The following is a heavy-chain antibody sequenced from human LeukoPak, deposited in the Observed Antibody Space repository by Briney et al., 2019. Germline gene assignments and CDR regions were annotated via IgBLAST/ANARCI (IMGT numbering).Heavy chain of an antibody. J-gene: IGHJ3*02. CDR1: GFTFSSYA. V-gene: IGHV3-23*01. CDR3: ARGPSGSYATFDI. Sequence: PGGSLRLSCAASGFTFSSYAMSWVRQAPGKGLEWVSAISGSGGSTYYADSVKGRFTISRDNAKNSLYLQMNSLRAEDTAVYYCARGPSGSYATFDIWGQGTMVTVSS. D-gene: IGHD1-26*01. CDR2: ISGSGGST.